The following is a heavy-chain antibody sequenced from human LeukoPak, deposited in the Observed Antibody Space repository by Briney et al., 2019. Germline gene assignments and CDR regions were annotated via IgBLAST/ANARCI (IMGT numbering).Heavy chain of an antibody. D-gene: IGHD4-23*01. V-gene: IGHV3-33*06. CDR3: AKDSSDYGGNSDY. J-gene: IGHJ4*02. CDR2: IWYDGSNK. Sequence: GGSLRLSCAASGFTFSSYGMHWVRQAPGKGLEWVAVIWYDGSNKYYADSVKGRFTISKDNSKNTLYLQMNSLRAEDTAVYYCAKDSSDYGGNSDYWGQGTLVTVSS. CDR1: GFTFSSYG.